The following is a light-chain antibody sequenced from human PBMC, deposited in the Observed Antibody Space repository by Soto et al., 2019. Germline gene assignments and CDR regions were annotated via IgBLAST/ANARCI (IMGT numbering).Light chain of an antibody. V-gene: IGKV3-15*01. CDR1: QTVSSN. Sequence: EIVMTQSPATLSVSPGGRATVSCRASQTVSSNLVWYQQKPGQAPRLLIYGASTRATGIPARFSGSGSGTEFTLTISSLQSEDFAVYYCQQYNNRPWTFGQGTKVEIK. J-gene: IGKJ1*01. CDR2: GAS. CDR3: QQYNNRPWT.